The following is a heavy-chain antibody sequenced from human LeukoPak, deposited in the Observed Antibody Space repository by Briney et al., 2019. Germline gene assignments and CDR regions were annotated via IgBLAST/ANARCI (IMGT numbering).Heavy chain of an antibody. V-gene: IGHV4-34*01. CDR2: INHSGST. CDR1: GGSFSGYY. J-gene: IGHJ4*02. Sequence: SETLSLTCAVYGGSFSGYYWSWIRQPPGKGLEWIGEINHSGSTNYNPSLKSRVTISVDTSKNQFSLKLSSVTAADTAVYYCARWVMVRGAFRYWGQGTLVTVSS. D-gene: IGHD3-10*01. CDR3: ARWVMVRGAFRY.